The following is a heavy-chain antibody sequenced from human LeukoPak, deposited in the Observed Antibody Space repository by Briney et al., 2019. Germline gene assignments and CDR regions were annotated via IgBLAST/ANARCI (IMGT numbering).Heavy chain of an antibody. CDR3: AKNGQLLSAYYFDY. V-gene: IGHV3-23*01. Sequence: PGGSLRLSCAASGFTFSNYAMSWVRQAPGKGLEWVSAISGSGGSTYYADSVKGRFTISRDNSKNTPYLQMNSLRAEDTAVYYCAKNGQLLSAYYFDYWGQGTLVTVSS. D-gene: IGHD2-2*01. CDR1: GFTFSNYA. J-gene: IGHJ4*02. CDR2: ISGSGGST.